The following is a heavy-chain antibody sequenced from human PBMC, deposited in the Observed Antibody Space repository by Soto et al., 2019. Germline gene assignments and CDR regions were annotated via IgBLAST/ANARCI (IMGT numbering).Heavy chain of an antibody. D-gene: IGHD3-10*01. CDR2: IYHSGSS. CDR1: GGSIISSQW. J-gene: IGHJ4*02. V-gene: IGHV4-4*02. CDR3: ARRGYSYYGSGSHNFVDS. Sequence: QVQLQESGPGLGKPSGTLSLTCAVSGGSIISSQWWSWVRQPPGKGLEWIGEIYHSGSSNYNPSLSTRPTIPVDKSKNQFSLKLTSVTAADTAVYYCARRGYSYYGSGSHNFVDSWGQGTLVTVSS.